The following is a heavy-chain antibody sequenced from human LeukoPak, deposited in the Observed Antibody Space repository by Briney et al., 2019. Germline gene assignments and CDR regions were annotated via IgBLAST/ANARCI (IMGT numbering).Heavy chain of an antibody. CDR1: GYIFTGYY. Sequence: ASVKVSCKASGYIFTGYYMHWVRQAPGQGLEWMGWSNPNSGNTNYAQRLQGRVTMTTEASTSTAYMELRSLRSDDTAVYYCAGGGGVWSGDYWGQGTLVTVSS. D-gene: IGHD6-19*01. J-gene: IGHJ4*02. CDR2: SNPNSGNT. CDR3: AGGGGVWSGDY. V-gene: IGHV1-18*04.